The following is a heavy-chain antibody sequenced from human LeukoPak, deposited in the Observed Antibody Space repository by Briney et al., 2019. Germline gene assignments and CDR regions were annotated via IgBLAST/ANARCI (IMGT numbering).Heavy chain of an antibody. CDR1: GGSISSSSYY. Sequence: KSSETLSLTCTVSGGSISSSSYYWGWIRQPPGKGLEWIGSIYYSGSTYYNPSLKSRVTISVDTSKDQFSLKLSSVTAADTAVYYCARLPHRDYYYMDVWGKGTTVTVSS. V-gene: IGHV4-39*01. CDR2: IYYSGST. J-gene: IGHJ6*03. CDR3: ARLPHRDYYYMDV.